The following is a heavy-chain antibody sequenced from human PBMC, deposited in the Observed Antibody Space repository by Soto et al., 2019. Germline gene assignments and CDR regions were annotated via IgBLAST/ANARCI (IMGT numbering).Heavy chain of an antibody. D-gene: IGHD3-9*01. CDR3: ARGRYVDWLPQGKLGFEP. V-gene: IGHV3-21*01. CDR1: GFTFSSYS. CDR2: ISSSSSYI. J-gene: IGHJ5*02. Sequence: PGGSLRLSCAASGFTFSSYSMNWVRQAPGKGLEWVSSISSSSSYIYYADSVKGRFTISRDNAKNSLYLQMNSLRAEDTAVYYCARGRYVDWLPQGKLGFEPWGQGTLVTLSS.